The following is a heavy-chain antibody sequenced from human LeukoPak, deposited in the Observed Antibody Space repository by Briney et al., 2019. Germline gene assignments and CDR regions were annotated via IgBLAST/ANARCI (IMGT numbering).Heavy chain of an antibody. J-gene: IGHJ4*02. V-gene: IGHV4-39*07. CDR2: IYYSGST. CDR3: SRTHFDPSFDY. D-gene: IGHD1-14*01. CDR1: GGSISSSSYY. Sequence: SQTLSLTCTVSGGSISSSSYYWGWIRQPPGKGLEWIGSIYYSGSTYYNPSLESRVTISVDTSKNQFSLKLSSVTAADTAVYYCSRTHFDPSFDYWGQGTLVTVSS.